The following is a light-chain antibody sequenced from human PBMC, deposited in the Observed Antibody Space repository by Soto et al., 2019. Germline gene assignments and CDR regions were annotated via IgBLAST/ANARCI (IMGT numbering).Light chain of an antibody. CDR2: STN. CDR3: VLYMTSCISV. J-gene: IGLJ7*01. V-gene: IGLV8-61*01. CDR1: SGSVSTNYY. Sequence: QAVVTQEPSFSVSPGGTVTLTCGLSSGSVSTNYYPSWHQQTPGQAPRTLIYSTNIRSSGVPDRFSGSILGNKAALTIAGAQADDESDYYCVLYMTSCISVFGGGTQLTVL.